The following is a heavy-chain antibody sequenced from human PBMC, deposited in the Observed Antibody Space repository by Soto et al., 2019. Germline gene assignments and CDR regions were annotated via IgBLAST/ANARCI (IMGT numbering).Heavy chain of an antibody. CDR2: IWYDGSNK. CDR1: GFTFSSYG. Sequence: PGGSLRLSCAASGFTFSSYGMHWVRQAPGKGLEWVAVIWYDGSNKYYADSVKGRFTISRDNSKNTLYLQMNSLRAEDTAVYYCEKEREDGYTINWFDPWGQGTLVTVS. V-gene: IGHV3-33*06. J-gene: IGHJ5*02. D-gene: IGHD5-12*01. CDR3: EKEREDGYTINWFDP.